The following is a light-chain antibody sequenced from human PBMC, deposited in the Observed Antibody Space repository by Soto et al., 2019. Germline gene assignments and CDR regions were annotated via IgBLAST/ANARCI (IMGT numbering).Light chain of an antibody. J-gene: IGKJ4*01. V-gene: IGKV1-33*01. CDR2: DAS. Sequence: DLQMTQSPSSLSASVGDRVTITCQASQGISNYLNWYQQKPGKAPKLLIYDASNLETGVPSRFSGSGSGTDFTFTISSLQPEDIATYYCQQYDNLPPALTFGGGTKVEIK. CDR1: QGISNY. CDR3: QQYDNLPPALT.